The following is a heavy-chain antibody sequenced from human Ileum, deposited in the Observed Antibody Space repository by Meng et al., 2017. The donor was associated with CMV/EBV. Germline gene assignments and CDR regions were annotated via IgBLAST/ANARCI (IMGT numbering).Heavy chain of an antibody. CDR2: IYPGDSDT. V-gene: IGHV5-51*01. CDR1: GYSFTSYW. CDR3: ARRYGVGATDDAFDI. J-gene: IGHJ3*02. D-gene: IGHD1-26*01. Sequence: GESLKISCKGSGYSFTSYWIGWVRQMPRKGLEWMGIIYPGDSDTRYSPSFQGQVTISADKSISTAYLQWSSLKASDTAMYYCARRYGVGATDDAFDIWGQGTMVTVSS.